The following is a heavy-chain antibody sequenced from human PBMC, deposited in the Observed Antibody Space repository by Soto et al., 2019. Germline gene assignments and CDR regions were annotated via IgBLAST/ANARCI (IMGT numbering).Heavy chain of an antibody. J-gene: IGHJ6*01. CDR1: GFTFSSYA. Sequence: QVQLVESGGGVVQPGRSLRLSCAASGFTFSSYAMHWVRQAPGKGLEWVAVISYDGSNKYYADSVKGRFTISRDNSKNTLYLQMNSLRAEDTAVYYCARDRIVVVPAANAPHYYYGMDVW. D-gene: IGHD2-2*01. V-gene: IGHV3-30-3*01. CDR3: ARDRIVVVPAANAPHYYYGMDV. CDR2: ISYDGSNK.